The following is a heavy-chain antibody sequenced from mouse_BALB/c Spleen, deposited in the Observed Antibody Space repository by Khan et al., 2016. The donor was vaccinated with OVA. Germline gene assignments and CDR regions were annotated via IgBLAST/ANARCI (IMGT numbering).Heavy chain of an antibody. CDR3: ARSVPTSIYVAMYY. D-gene: IGHD2-12*01. Sequence: EVQLQQSGPELVKPGASMKISCKASGYSFTGYTMNWVKQSHGKNLEWIGLINPYDGGTSYNQKFKDKATLTVDKSSSTAYMELLSLTSEDSAVYDCARSVPTSIYVAMYYWGQGTSVTVSS. V-gene: IGHV1-26*01. CDR1: GYSFTGYT. CDR2: INPYDGGT. J-gene: IGHJ4*01.